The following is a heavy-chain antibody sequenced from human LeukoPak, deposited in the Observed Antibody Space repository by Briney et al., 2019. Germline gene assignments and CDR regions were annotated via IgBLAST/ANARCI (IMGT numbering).Heavy chain of an antibody. Sequence: SETLSLTCTVSGGSISSYYWSWIRQPPGKGLEWIGEINHSGSTNYNPSLKSRVTISEDTSKKQFSMKLSSVTAADTAVYYCARGLFSGSYFDYWGQGTLVTVSS. CDR2: INHSGST. CDR1: GGSISSYY. V-gene: IGHV4-34*01. J-gene: IGHJ4*02. D-gene: IGHD3-10*01. CDR3: ARGLFSGSYFDY.